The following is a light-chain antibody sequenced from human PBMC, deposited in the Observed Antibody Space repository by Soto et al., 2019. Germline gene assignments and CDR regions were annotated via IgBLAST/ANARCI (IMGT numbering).Light chain of an antibody. Sequence: DIQMTQSPSTLSASVGDRVTITCPASQSISGWLAWYQQRPGKAPKLLIYDASSLESGVPSRFSGSESGTEFTLAISSLQPDDVATYYCQQYKSSYTFGQGTKLEIK. J-gene: IGKJ2*01. CDR2: DAS. CDR1: QSISGW. V-gene: IGKV1-5*01. CDR3: QQYKSSYT.